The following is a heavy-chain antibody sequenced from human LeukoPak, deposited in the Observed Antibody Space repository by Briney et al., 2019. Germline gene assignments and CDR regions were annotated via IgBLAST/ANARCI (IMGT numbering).Heavy chain of an antibody. CDR1: GFTFSSYS. CDR3: ARGPYDYVWGSYGYFDY. Sequence: GGSPRLSCAASGFTFSSYSMNWVRQAPGKGLEWVSSISSSSSYIYYADSVKGRFTISRDNAKNSLYLQMNSLRAEDTAVYYCARGPYDYVWGSYGYFDYWGQGTLVTVSS. CDR2: ISSSSSYI. J-gene: IGHJ4*02. V-gene: IGHV3-21*01. D-gene: IGHD3-16*01.